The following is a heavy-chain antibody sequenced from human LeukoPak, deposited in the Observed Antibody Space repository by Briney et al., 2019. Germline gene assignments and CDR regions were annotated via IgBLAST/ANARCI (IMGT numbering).Heavy chain of an antibody. CDR3: ARGRSYPSTPFDY. D-gene: IGHD1-26*01. Sequence: PSETLSLTCAVYGGSFSGYYWSWIRQPPGKGLEWIGEINHSGGTNYNPSLKSRVTISVDTSKNQFSLKLSSVTAADTAVYYCARGRSYPSTPFDYWGQGTLVTVSS. CDR1: GGSFSGYY. CDR2: INHSGGT. V-gene: IGHV4-34*01. J-gene: IGHJ4*02.